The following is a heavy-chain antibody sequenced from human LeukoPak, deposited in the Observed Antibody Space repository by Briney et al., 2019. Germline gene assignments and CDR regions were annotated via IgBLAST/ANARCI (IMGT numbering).Heavy chain of an antibody. D-gene: IGHD2-21*02. J-gene: IGHJ4*02. CDR2: ISGSGGST. Sequence: PGGSLRLSCAASGFTFSSYAMSWVRQAPGKGLEWVSAISGSGGSTYYADSVKGRFTISRDNSKNTLYLQMNSLRAEDTAVYYCAKGMHIVVVTAVPPFDYWGQGTLVTVSS. V-gene: IGHV3-23*01. CDR3: AKGMHIVVVTAVPPFDY. CDR1: GFTFSSYA.